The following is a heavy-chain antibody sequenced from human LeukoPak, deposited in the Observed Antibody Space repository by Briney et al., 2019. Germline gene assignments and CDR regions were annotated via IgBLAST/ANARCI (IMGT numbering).Heavy chain of an antibody. Sequence: GGSLRLSCAASGFTFSSFAMSWVRQAPGKGLEWVSTISGGGGNTYYAASVKGRFTISRDDSKNTLYLQMNSLRAEDTAVYYCAKAMAGGGTYSVFDYWGQGTLVTVSS. V-gene: IGHV3-23*01. J-gene: IGHJ4*02. CDR1: GFTFSSFA. CDR3: AKAMAGGGTYSVFDY. D-gene: IGHD1-26*01. CDR2: ISGGGGNT.